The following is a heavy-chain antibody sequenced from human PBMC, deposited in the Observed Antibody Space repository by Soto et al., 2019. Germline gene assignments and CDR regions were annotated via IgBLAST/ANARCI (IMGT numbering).Heavy chain of an antibody. Sequence: EVQLVESGGGLVQPGGSLRLSCAASGFTLSTYSMNWVRQAPGKGLEFVAYISTTGSSIYYADSVKGRFTISRDNAKNSLYLQMSSLRAEDTAVYYCARPRDYGGDSNGFGHWGQGTLVTVSS. CDR1: GFTLSTYS. D-gene: IGHD2-21*02. V-gene: IGHV3-48*01. CDR3: ARPRDYGGDSNGFGH. J-gene: IGHJ5*02. CDR2: ISTTGSSI.